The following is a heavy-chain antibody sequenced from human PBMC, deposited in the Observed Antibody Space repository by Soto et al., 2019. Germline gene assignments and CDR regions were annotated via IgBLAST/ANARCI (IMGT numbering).Heavy chain of an antibody. J-gene: IGHJ4*02. V-gene: IGHV3-33*01. Sequence: QVQLVESGGGVVQPGRSLRLSCAASGFTFSSYGMHWVRQAPGKGLEWVAVIWYDGSNKYYADSVKGRFTISRDNSKNTLYLQMNSLRAADTAVYYCARGRGFGELLDYWGQGTLVTVSS. D-gene: IGHD3-10*01. CDR1: GFTFSSYG. CDR2: IWYDGSNK. CDR3: ARGRGFGELLDY.